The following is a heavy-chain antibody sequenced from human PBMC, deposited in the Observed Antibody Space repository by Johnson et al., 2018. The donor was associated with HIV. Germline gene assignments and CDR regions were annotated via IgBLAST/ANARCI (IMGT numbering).Heavy chain of an antibody. CDR3: AKKYYYDSSGFPDAFDI. D-gene: IGHD3-22*01. Sequence: QVQLVESGGGVVQPGRSLRLSCAASGFTFSSYAMHWVRQAPGKGLEWVAVISYYGSNKYYADSVKGRFTISRDNSKNTMDLQMNSLRAEDTAVYYCAKKYYYDSSGFPDAFDIWGQGTMVTVSS. V-gene: IGHV3-30*18. CDR1: GFTFSSYA. J-gene: IGHJ3*02. CDR2: ISYYGSNK.